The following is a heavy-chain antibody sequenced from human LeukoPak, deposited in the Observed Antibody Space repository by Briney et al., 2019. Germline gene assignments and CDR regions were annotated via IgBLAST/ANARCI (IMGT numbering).Heavy chain of an antibody. V-gene: IGHV4-38-2*02. D-gene: IGHD3-16*01. J-gene: IGHJ5*02. Sequence: PSETLSLTCAVSGYSITSGFSWGWIRQPPGKGLEWIGTISHSGTTDYKSTLESRLTISMDTSKNLFSLRLTSATAADTAVYYCAREGAVPGIDPWGQGTLVTVSS. CDR2: ISHSGTT. CDR1: GYSITSGFS. CDR3: AREGAVPGIDP.